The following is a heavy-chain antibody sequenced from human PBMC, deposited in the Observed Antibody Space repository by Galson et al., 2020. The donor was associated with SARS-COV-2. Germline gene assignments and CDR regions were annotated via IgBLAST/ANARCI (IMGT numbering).Heavy chain of an antibody. V-gene: IGHV3-33*01. D-gene: IGHD6-19*01. J-gene: IGHJ4*02. Sequence: GGSLSLSCAASGFPFSSHAVHWVRQAPGKGLERVAQIFYDGSDKYYGDSVEGRFTISRDGSRNMVYLQMNNLKVDDTAVYYCARDGQLSSGWACDYWGQGALVTGSS. CDR2: IFYDGSDK. CDR3: ARDGQLSSGWACDY. CDR1: GFPFSSHA.